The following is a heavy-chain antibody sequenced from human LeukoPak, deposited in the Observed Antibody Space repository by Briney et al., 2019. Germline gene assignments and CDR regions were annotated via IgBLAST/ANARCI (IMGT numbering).Heavy chain of an antibody. J-gene: IGHJ3*02. Sequence: SQTLSLTCAISGDSVSSTSVAWNWIRQSPSRGLEWLGRTYSRSKWYNDYAVSVKSRITINPDTSKNQFSLQLTSVTPEDTAVYYCARGVQPLHESDAFDIWGQGTMVTVS. V-gene: IGHV6-1*01. CDR3: ARGVQPLHESDAFDI. D-gene: IGHD2-2*01. CDR1: GDSVSSTSVA. CDR2: TYSRSKWYN.